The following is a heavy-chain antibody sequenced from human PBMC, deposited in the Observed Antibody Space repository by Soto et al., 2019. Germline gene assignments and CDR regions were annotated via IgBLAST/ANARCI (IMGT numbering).Heavy chain of an antibody. CDR1: GGSFSGYY. D-gene: IGHD7-27*01. V-gene: IGHV4-34*01. J-gene: IGHJ4*02. CDR3: ARGWGRIFDY. Sequence: SETLSLTCAVYGGSFSGYYWSWIRQPPGKGLEWIGEINHSGSTNYNPSLKSRVTISLDTSKNQFSLKLSSVTAADTAVYYCARGWGRIFDYWGQGTLVTSPQ. CDR2: INHSGST.